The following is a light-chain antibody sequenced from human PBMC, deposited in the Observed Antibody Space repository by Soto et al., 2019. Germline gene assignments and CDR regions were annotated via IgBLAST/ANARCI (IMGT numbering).Light chain of an antibody. CDR1: SRDVGGYNY. J-gene: IGLJ2*01. Sequence: QSALTQPASVSGSPGQSITISCAGTSRDVGGYNYVSWYQQHPGKVPRLIISDVNKRPSGVSDRFSGSKSGNTASLTISGLQAEDEAYYYCASFTRSGTVVFGGGTKLTVL. CDR2: DVN. CDR3: ASFTRSGTVV. V-gene: IGLV2-14*03.